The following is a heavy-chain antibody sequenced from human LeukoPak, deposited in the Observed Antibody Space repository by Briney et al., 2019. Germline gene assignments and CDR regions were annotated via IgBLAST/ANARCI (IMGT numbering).Heavy chain of an antibody. V-gene: IGHV4-38-2*01. CDR1: GYSISSDYY. J-gene: IGHJ4*02. D-gene: IGHD6-13*01. CDR3: ATAGYNTSWYYFDH. CDR2: IYHSGST. Sequence: SETLSLTCAVSGYSISSDYYWGWIRQPPGKGLEWIGSIYHSGSTYYNPSLKSRVTISVDTSKNQFSLKLSSVTAADTAVYYCATAGYNTSWYYFDHWGQGALVTVSS.